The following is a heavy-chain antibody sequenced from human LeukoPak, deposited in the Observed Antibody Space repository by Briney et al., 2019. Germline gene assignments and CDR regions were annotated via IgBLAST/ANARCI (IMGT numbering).Heavy chain of an antibody. CDR2: INPNTGGT. CDR3: ARGRNVSTVGPGGCFDL. Sequence: ASVKVSCKTSGDTFTGSYIHWLRQAPGQGLEWMGWINPNTGGTTYAQRFHGRVTMTRDSSISTAYMELSSLRSDDTAVYSCARGRNVSTVGPGGCFDLSGQGTLVTVYS. D-gene: IGHD3-16*01. CDR1: GDTFTGSY. J-gene: IGHJ4*02. V-gene: IGHV1-2*02.